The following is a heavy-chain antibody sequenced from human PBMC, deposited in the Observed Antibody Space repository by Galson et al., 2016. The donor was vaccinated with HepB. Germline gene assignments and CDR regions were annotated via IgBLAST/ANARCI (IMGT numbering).Heavy chain of an antibody. D-gene: IGHD3-22*01. CDR3: AKEEDSSGSDYFDY. Sequence: SLRLSCAASGFTFSSYDMHWVRQAPGKGLEWVAVISYDGSNKYYADSVKGRFTISRDNSKNTLYLQMNSLRAEDTAVYYCAKEEDSSGSDYFDYWGQGTLVTGSS. J-gene: IGHJ4*02. CDR1: GFTFSSYD. V-gene: IGHV3-30*18. CDR2: ISYDGSNK.